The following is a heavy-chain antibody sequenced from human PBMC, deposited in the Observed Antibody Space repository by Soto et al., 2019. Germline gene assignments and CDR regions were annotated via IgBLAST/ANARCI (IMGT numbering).Heavy chain of an antibody. J-gene: IGHJ6*02. Sequence: GGSLRLSCAASGFTFDYYAMHWVRQSPGKGLEWVSGISWNSANMNYADSVKARFTISRDNAKNSLSLQMNSLREEDTALYYCVKDISGRGSYYYYYGMDVWGQGTTVTVSS. CDR3: VKDISGRGSYYYYYGMDV. CDR1: GFTFDYYA. V-gene: IGHV3-9*01. CDR2: ISWNSANM. D-gene: IGHD3-16*01.